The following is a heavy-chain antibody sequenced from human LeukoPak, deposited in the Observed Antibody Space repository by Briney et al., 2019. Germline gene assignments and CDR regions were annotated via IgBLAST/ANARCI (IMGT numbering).Heavy chain of an antibody. CDR3: ARDSHYYDSSGYYFGL. V-gene: IGHV3-48*03. Sequence: GGSLRLSCAASGFTFSSYEMNWVRQAPGKGLEWVSYISSSGSTIYYADSVKGRFTISRDNAKNSLYLQMNSLRAEDTAVYYCARDSHYYDSSGYYFGLWGQGTLVTVSS. J-gene: IGHJ4*02. CDR2: ISSSGSTI. CDR1: GFTFSSYE. D-gene: IGHD3-22*01.